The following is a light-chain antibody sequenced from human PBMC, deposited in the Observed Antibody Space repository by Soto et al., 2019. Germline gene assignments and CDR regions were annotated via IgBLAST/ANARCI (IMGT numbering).Light chain of an antibody. V-gene: IGKV3-15*01. CDR2: GAS. Sequence: EIVMTQSPATLSVSPGERATVSCRASQSVSSNLAWYQQKPGQAPRLLIYGASTRATGISARFSGSGSGTEFTLTISSLQSEDFAVYYCQHYNNWPPWTFGQGTKVEIK. CDR1: QSVSSN. J-gene: IGKJ1*01. CDR3: QHYNNWPPWT.